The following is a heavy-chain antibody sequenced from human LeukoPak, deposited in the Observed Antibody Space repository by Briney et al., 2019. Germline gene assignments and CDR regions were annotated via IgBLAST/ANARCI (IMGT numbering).Heavy chain of an antibody. Sequence: PGGSLRLSCAASGFTFSSYAMNWVRQAPGKGLECVSGISGSGGSTYYADSVKGRFTISRDNSKNTLYLPLNSLRVEDTAVYYCAKQYDFWSGPDYWGQGTLVTVSS. CDR1: GFTFSSYA. CDR3: AKQYDFWSGPDY. CDR2: ISGSGGST. J-gene: IGHJ4*02. D-gene: IGHD3-3*01. V-gene: IGHV3-23*01.